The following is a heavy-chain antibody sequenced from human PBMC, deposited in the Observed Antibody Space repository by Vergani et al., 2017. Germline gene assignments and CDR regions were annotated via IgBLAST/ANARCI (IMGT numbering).Heavy chain of an antibody. CDR1: GFSLSTSGMR. V-gene: IGHV2-70*04. J-gene: IGHJ4*02. D-gene: IGHD3-3*01. Sequence: QVTLKESGPALVKPTQTLTLTCSFSGFSLSTSGMRVSWIRQPPGKALEWLARIDWDDDKFYSTSLKTRLTISKDTSKNQVVLTMTNMDPVDTATYYCARTCYDFWSGLRKGGYYFDYWGQGTLVTVSS. CDR2: IDWDDDK. CDR3: ARTCYDFWSGLRKGGYYFDY.